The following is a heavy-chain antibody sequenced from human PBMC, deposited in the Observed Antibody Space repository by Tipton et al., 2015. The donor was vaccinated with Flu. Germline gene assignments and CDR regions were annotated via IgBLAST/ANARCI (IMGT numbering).Heavy chain of an antibody. Sequence: TLSLTCAVSGDSISSDYYWGWIRQFPGKGLEWIGTVSRPGSTVYNPSLKSRVTISIDTSKNQFSLKLSSVTAADTAVYYCARDDYDILTGNEFDCWGQGTLVTVSS. J-gene: IGHJ4*02. CDR1: GDSISSDYY. V-gene: IGHV4-38-2*01. CDR3: ARDDYDILTGNEFDC. D-gene: IGHD3-9*01. CDR2: VSRPGST.